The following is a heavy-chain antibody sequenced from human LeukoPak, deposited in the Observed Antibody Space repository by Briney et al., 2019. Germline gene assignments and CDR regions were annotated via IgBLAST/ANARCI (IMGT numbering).Heavy chain of an antibody. V-gene: IGHV4-61*02. CDR2: IYTSGST. J-gene: IGHJ4*02. Sequence: PSETLSLTCTVSGGSISSGSYYWSWIRQPAGKGLEWIGRIYTSGSTNYNPSLKSRVTISVDTSKNQFSLKLSSVTAADTAVYYCARVRGPMVRGVIDYWGQGTLVTVSS. CDR1: GGSISSGSYY. CDR3: ARVRGPMVRGVIDY. D-gene: IGHD3-10*01.